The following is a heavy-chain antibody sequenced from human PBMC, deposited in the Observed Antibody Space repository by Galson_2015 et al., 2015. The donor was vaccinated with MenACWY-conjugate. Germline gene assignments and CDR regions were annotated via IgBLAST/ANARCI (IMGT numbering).Heavy chain of an antibody. J-gene: IGHJ4*02. D-gene: IGHD1-1*01. V-gene: IGHV3-74*01. CDR3: ARDNNWSFDS. Sequence: SLRLSCAASGFTFNNYWMHWVRLPPGKGLEWISYIKADGSFSNYADSVKGRFTISTDNAKNMVYLQMDGLGDEDTAVYFCARDNNWSFDSWGQGTLVTASS. CDR1: GFTFNNYW. CDR2: IKADGSFS.